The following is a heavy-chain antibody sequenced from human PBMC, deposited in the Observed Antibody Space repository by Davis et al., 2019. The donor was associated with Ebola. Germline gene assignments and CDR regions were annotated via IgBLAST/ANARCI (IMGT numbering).Heavy chain of an antibody. CDR3: ARGSVDTNYYYYGMDV. D-gene: IGHD2-15*01. Sequence: ASVKVSCKASGGTFSSYAISWVRQAPGQGLEWMGIINPSGGSTSYAQKFQGRVTMTRDTSTSTVYMELSSLRSEDTAVYYCARGSVDTNYYYYGMDVWCQGTTVTVSS. CDR1: GGTFSSYA. CDR2: INPSGGST. V-gene: IGHV1-46*01. J-gene: IGHJ6*02.